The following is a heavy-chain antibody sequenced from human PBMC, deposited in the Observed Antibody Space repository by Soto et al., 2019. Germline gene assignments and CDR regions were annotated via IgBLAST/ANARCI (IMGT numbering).Heavy chain of an antibody. J-gene: IGHJ3*02. D-gene: IGHD3-10*01. CDR1: GFTFSSYG. CDR3: AKDPIYYGSGRLPPLDAFDI. V-gene: IGHV3-30*18. Sequence: GGSLRLSCAASGFTFSSYGMHWVRQAPGKGLEWVAVISYDGSNKYYADSVKGRFTISRDNSKNTLYLQMNSLRAEDTAVYYCAKDPIYYGSGRLPPLDAFDIWVQGTMVTVSS. CDR2: ISYDGSNK.